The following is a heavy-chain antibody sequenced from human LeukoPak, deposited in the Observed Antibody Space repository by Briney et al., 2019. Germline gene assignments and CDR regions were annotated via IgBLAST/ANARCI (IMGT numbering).Heavy chain of an antibody. Sequence: GGSLRLSCAASGFTVSSNYMSWVRQAPGKGLEWVSVIYSGGSTYYADSVKGRFTISRDNSKNTLYLQMNSLRAEDTAVYYCARVIRSYGYVFDYWGQGTLVTVSS. CDR1: GFTVSSNY. CDR2: IYSGGST. D-gene: IGHD5-18*01. J-gene: IGHJ4*02. CDR3: ARVIRSYGYVFDY. V-gene: IGHV3-53*01.